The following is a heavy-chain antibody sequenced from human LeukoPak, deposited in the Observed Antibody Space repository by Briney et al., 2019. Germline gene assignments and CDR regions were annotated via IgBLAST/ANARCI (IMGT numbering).Heavy chain of an antibody. Sequence: GGSLRLSCAASGFTFSSYSMNWVRQAPGKGLEWVSYISSSSSTIYCADSVKGRFTISRDNAKNSLYLQMNSLRAEDTAVYYCARGMQWLKSWGQGTLVTVSS. J-gene: IGHJ4*02. CDR1: GFTFSSYS. V-gene: IGHV3-48*01. CDR2: ISSSSSTI. CDR3: ARGMQWLKS. D-gene: IGHD6-19*01.